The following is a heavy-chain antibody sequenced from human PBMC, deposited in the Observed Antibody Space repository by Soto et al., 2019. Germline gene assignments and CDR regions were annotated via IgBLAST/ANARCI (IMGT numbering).Heavy chain of an antibody. J-gene: IGHJ6*02. Sequence: RQSLKSSCKSPVYIXTSYWIGPVRQMPRKGLEWMGIIYVGDYDTRYSPSFQGQVTISADKSINTAYLQWSSLKASDTAMYFCARHPLLITMVRGVIKAYGMDVWGQGTMVTVSS. D-gene: IGHD3-10*01. CDR1: VYIXTSYW. CDR2: IYVGDYDT. CDR3: ARHPLLITMVRGVIKAYGMDV. V-gene: IGHV5-51*01.